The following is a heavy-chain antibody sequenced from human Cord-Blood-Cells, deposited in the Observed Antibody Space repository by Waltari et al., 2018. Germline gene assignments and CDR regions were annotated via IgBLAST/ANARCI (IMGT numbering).Heavy chain of an antibody. D-gene: IGHD3-10*01. J-gene: IGHJ5*02. CDR2: IYYSGST. CDR3: ARVGGSGSYYNWFDP. V-gene: IGHV4-39*01. Sequence: QLQLQESGPGLVKPSETLSLTCTVSGGSISSSSYYWGWIHQPPGKGLEWIGSIYYSGSTYYNPSLKSRVTISVDTSKNQFSLKLSSVTAADTAVYYCARVGGSGSYYNWFDPWGQGTLVTVSS. CDR1: GGSISSSSYY.